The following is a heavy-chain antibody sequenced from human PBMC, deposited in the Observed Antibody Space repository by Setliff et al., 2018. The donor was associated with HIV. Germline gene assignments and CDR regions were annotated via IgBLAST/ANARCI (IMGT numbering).Heavy chain of an antibody. V-gene: IGHV4-34*06. Sequence: SETLSLTCAVYGGSFSGYYWNWIRQSPGKGLEWIGEITHSGSTNYNPSLKSRVTISIDTSKNQFSLKLGSVTAADTAVYFCSTVVTLAYCHDGLCPAFDSWGQGALVTVSS. CDR3: STVVTLAYCHDGLCPAFDS. CDR1: GGSFSGYY. CDR2: ITHSGST. J-gene: IGHJ4*02. D-gene: IGHD2-8*01.